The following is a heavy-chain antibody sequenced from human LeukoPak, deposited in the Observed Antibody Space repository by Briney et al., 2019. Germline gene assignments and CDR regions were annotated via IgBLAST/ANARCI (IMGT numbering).Heavy chain of an antibody. Sequence: SETLSLTCAVSGGSISSSNWWSWVRQPPGKGLEWIGEIHHSGSTNYNPSLKSRVTISVDKSKNQFSLKLSSVTAADTAVYYCARGDESDYYGSGSYSPPDYWGQGTLVTVSS. V-gene: IGHV4-4*02. D-gene: IGHD3-10*01. CDR2: IHHSGST. CDR1: GGSISSSNW. CDR3: ARGDESDYYGSGSYSPPDY. J-gene: IGHJ4*02.